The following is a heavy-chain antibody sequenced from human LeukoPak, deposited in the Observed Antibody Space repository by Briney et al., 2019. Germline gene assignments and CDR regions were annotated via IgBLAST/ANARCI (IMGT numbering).Heavy chain of an antibody. Sequence: PGGSLRLSCTASGFSFSGHWMHWARQLPGKGLVWVSRISPTGSTTSYADSVKGRFTVSRDNAKNTLYLQVNNLRAEGTAVYYCARGPNSNWSGLDFWGQGTLLTASS. CDR3: ARGPNSNWSGLDF. D-gene: IGHD6-6*01. CDR2: ISPTGSTT. J-gene: IGHJ4*02. CDR1: GFSFSGHW. V-gene: IGHV3-74*01.